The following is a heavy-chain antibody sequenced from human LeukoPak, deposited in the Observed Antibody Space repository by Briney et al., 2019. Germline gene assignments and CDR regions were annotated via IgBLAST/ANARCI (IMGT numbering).Heavy chain of an antibody. J-gene: IGHJ4*02. CDR1: GFTFSSYG. D-gene: IGHD3-3*02. CDR3: AISRGLIKGRGGYFFEY. Sequence: PGGSLRLSCAASGFTFSSYGMHWVRQAPGKGLYWVSCIRNDGSNKYHADSVKGRFTVSRDNAENTLYLQMNSLRPEDTALYYCAISRGLIKGRGGYFFEYWGQGTLVTVSS. V-gene: IGHV3-30*02. CDR2: IRNDGSNK.